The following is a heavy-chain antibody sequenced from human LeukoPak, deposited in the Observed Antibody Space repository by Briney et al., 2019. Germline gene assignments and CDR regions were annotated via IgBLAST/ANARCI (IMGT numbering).Heavy chain of an antibody. D-gene: IGHD6-13*01. CDR2: INHSGST. CDR1: GGSFSGYY. CDR3: ARGRSGYSSSWSAYYYYGMDV. J-gene: IGHJ6*02. V-gene: IGHV4-34*01. Sequence: PSETLSLTCAVYGGSFSGYYWSWIRQPPGKGLEWIGEINHSGSTNYNPSLKSRVTISVDTSKNQFSLKLGSVTAADTAVYYCARGRSGYSSSWSAYYYYGMDVWGQGTTVTVSS.